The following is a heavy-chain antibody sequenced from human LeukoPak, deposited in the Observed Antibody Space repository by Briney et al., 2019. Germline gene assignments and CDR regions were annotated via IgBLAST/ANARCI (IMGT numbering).Heavy chain of an antibody. V-gene: IGHV1-2*02. CDR3: ARDGGSGSYPTSFDY. J-gene: IGHJ4*02. D-gene: IGHD3-10*01. CDR2: INPNSGGT. CDR1: GYTFTGYY. Sequence: ASVKVSCKASGYTFTGYYMHWVRQAPGQGLEWMGWINPNSGGTNYAQKFQGRVTMTRDMSISTAYIELSRLRSDDTAVYYCARDGGSGSYPTSFDYWGQGTLVTVSS.